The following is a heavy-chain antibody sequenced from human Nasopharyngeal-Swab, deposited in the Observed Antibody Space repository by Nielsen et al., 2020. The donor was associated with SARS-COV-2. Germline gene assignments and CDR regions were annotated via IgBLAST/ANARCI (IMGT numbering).Heavy chain of an antibody. CDR1: GGSISSSSYY. J-gene: IGHJ5*02. D-gene: IGHD2-2*01. CDR2: IYYSGST. CDR3: ARDGRPFSSQNWFDP. Sequence: SETLSLTCTVSGGSISSSSYYWGWVRQPPGKGLEWIGSIYYSGSTYYNPSLKSRVTISVDTSKNEVSLNLRSVTAADTAVYYCARDGRPFSSQNWFDPWGQGTLVTVSS. V-gene: IGHV4-39*07.